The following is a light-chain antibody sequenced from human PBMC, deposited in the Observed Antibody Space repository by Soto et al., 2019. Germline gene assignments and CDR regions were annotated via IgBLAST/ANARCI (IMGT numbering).Light chain of an antibody. J-gene: IGKJ1*01. CDR1: QRVSGGF. CDR3: QQYGSSGT. CDR2: DTS. Sequence: DIVLTQSPATLSLSPGERATLYCGASQRVSGGFLAWYQQKPGLAPRLILYDTSFRATGIPDRFSGSGSGTDFTLTISRLEPEDFAVYYCQQYGSSGTFGQGTKVDI. V-gene: IGKV3D-20*01.